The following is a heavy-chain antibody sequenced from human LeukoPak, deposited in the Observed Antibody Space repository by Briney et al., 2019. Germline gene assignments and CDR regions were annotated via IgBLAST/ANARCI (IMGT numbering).Heavy chain of an antibody. CDR3: ARGKTDYSSSWPIDY. J-gene: IGHJ4*02. CDR2: INPNSGGT. Sequence: GASVKVSCKASGYTFTGYYMHWVRQAPGQGLEWMGWINPNSGGTNYAQKFQGRVTMARDTSISTAYMELSRLRSDDTAVYYCARGKTDYSSSWPIDYWGQGTLVTVSS. CDR1: GYTFTGYY. D-gene: IGHD6-13*01. V-gene: IGHV1-2*02.